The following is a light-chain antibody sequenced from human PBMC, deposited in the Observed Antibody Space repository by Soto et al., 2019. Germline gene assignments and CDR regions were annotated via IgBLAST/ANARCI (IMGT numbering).Light chain of an antibody. CDR3: QQYNSYPWT. CDR1: QTISSW. J-gene: IGKJ1*01. Sequence: DIQMTQSPSTLSGSVGDRVTITCRASQTISSWLAWYQQKPGKAPNLLIYDASTLESGVPARFSGGDSGTEFTLTISSLQPDDFTTFYCQQYNSYPWTVGQGTKVDIK. CDR2: DAS. V-gene: IGKV1-5*01.